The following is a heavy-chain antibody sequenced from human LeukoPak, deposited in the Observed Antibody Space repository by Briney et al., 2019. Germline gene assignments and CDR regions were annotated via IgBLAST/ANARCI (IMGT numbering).Heavy chain of an antibody. V-gene: IGHV3-30*04. CDR2: ISYDGSNK. Sequence: GGSLRLSCAASGFTFSSYAMHWVRQAPGKGLEWVAVISYDGSNKYYADFVKGRFTISRDNSKNTLYLQMNSLRAEDTAVYYCAREKIAAAGTGDYWGQGTLVTVSS. D-gene: IGHD6-13*01. CDR1: GFTFSSYA. CDR3: AREKIAAAGTGDY. J-gene: IGHJ4*02.